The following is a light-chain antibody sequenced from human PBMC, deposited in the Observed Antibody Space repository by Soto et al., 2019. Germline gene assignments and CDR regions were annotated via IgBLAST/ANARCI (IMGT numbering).Light chain of an antibody. Sequence: IKMTQSPSTLSASVGDRVTITCRASHNIERWMAWYQQKRGRAPSLLIFDATTLHSGVPSRFSGGGSGTEFTLTINGLQPDDFATYYCQQFAKSSTFGQGTTVEIK. V-gene: IGKV1-5*01. CDR1: HNIERW. J-gene: IGKJ1*01. CDR2: DAT. CDR3: QQFAKSST.